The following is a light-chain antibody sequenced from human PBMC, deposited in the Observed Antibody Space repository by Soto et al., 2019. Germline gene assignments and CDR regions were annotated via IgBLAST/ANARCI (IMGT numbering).Light chain of an antibody. CDR1: QSVSSSY. CDR2: GAS. J-gene: IGKJ2*01. Sequence: EIVLTQSPGTLSLSPGERATLSCRASQSVSSSYLAWYQQKPGQAPRLLFYGASSRATGIPDRFSGSGSGTDFTLTISRLEPDDFAVYYCQHYGSSHRYTFGQGTKLEIK. V-gene: IGKV3-20*01. CDR3: QHYGSSHRYT.